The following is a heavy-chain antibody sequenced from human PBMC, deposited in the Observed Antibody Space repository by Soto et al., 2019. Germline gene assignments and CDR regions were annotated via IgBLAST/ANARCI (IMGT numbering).Heavy chain of an antibody. Sequence: EVQLVESGGGLVKPGGSLRLSCAASGFTFSSYNMNWVRQAPGKGLEWVSSISSSSSYIYYADSVKGRFTISRDNAKNALYLQMNSLRVEDTAVYYCARDQYYDFWSGYYSAYGMDVWGKGTTVTVSS. CDR1: GFTFSSYN. CDR2: ISSSSSYI. D-gene: IGHD3-3*01. V-gene: IGHV3-21*01. CDR3: ARDQYYDFWSGYYSAYGMDV. J-gene: IGHJ6*04.